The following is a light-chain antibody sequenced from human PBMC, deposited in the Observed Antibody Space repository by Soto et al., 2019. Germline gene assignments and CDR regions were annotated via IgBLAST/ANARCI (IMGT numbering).Light chain of an antibody. CDR2: EVT. J-gene: IGLJ2*01. CDR3: SSYAGSNYYVV. CDR1: SSDVGGYNY. Sequence: QSALTQPPSASGSPGQSVTISCTGTSSDVGGYNYVSWYQQHPGKVPKLMIYEVTRRPSGVPDRFSGSKSDNTASLTVSGLQAEDEADYYCSSYAGSNYYVVFGGGTKVTVL. V-gene: IGLV2-8*01.